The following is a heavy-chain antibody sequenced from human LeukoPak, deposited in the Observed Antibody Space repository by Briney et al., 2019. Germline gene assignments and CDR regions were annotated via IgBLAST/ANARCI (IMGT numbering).Heavy chain of an antibody. D-gene: IGHD1-26*01. J-gene: IGHJ6*03. Sequence: ASVTVSSTASGGTFTSYAISWVRRAPGQGLEWMGGVIPFFVAPNYAQKFQGRGTITTDESTSTAYMELSSLRSEDTAVYYCARVVGATQFYYYYYMDVWGKGTTVTVPS. CDR2: VIPFFVAP. CDR1: GGTFTSYA. CDR3: ARVVGATQFYYYYYMDV. V-gene: IGHV1-69*05.